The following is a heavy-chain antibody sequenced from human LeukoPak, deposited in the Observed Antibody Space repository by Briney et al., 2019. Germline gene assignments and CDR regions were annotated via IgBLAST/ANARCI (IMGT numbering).Heavy chain of an antibody. Sequence: ASVKVSCKASGYTFTSYGISWVRQAPGQGLEWMGWISAYNGNTNYAQKLQGRVTITTDTSTSTAYMELRSLRSDDTAVYYSARPQEDCSSTSCYPFWFDPWGQGTLVTVSS. V-gene: IGHV1-18*01. CDR1: GYTFTSYG. J-gene: IGHJ5*02. CDR3: ARPQEDCSSTSCYPFWFDP. CDR2: ISAYNGNT. D-gene: IGHD2-2*01.